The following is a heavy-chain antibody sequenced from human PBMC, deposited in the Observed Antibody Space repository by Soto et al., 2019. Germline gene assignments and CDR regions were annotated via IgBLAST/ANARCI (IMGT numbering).Heavy chain of an antibody. CDR1: GFTFSSYA. V-gene: IGHV3-23*01. J-gene: IGHJ4*02. CDR2: IGGSGGST. D-gene: IGHD4-17*01. Sequence: EVQLLESGGGLVQPGGSLRLSCAASGFTFSSYAMSWVRQSPGKGREWVSAIGGSGGSTYYADSVKGRFTISRDNSKNTLYLQMNSLRAEDTAVYYCAKWWRATVENNYFDYWGQGTLVTVSS. CDR3: AKWWRATVENNYFDY.